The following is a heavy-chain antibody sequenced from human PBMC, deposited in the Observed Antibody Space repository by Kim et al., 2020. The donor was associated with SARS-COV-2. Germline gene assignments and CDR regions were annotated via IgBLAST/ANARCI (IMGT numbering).Heavy chain of an antibody. CDR3: ARDSYYDFWSGYYGGYGMDV. Sequence: GGSLRLSCAASGFTFSSYSMNWVRQAPGKGLEWVSSISSSSSYIYYADSVKGRFTISRDNAKNSLYLQMNSLTAEDTAVYYCARDSYYDFWSGYYGGYGMDVWGQGTTVTVSS. CDR2: ISSSSSYI. J-gene: IGHJ6*02. V-gene: IGHV3-21*01. D-gene: IGHD3-3*01. CDR1: GFTFSSYS.